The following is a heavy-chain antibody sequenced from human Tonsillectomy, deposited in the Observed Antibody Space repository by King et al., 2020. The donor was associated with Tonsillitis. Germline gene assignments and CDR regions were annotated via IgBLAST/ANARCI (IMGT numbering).Heavy chain of an antibody. J-gene: IGHJ4*02. V-gene: IGHV3-74*01. Sequence: VQLVESGGDLVQPGGSLRLSCAASGFTFSTYWMHWVRQAPGKGLVWVSHITSDASRTTYADSVKGRFTISRDNAKNTLYLQMKSLRAGDTAVYYCVRDSVASGIFDSWGQGTLVTVSS. CDR1: GFTFSTYW. CDR3: VRDSVASGIFDS. D-gene: IGHD3-10*01. CDR2: ITSDASRT.